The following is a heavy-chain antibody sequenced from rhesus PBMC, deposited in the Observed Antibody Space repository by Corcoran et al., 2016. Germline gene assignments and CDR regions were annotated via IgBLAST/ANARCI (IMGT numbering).Heavy chain of an antibody. CDR2: IYGSGGSN. D-gene: IGHD5-42*01. CDR3: ARVGSSWSEWDTVGTEWYFDL. J-gene: IGHJ2*01. V-gene: IGHV4S14*01. Sequence: QVQLQESGPGLVKPSETLSLTCAVSVYSISSGYYWGLIRPHPGTGLGWIGSIYGSGGSNYLNPSLKSRVTLSVDTSKNQFSLKLSSVTAADTAVYYCARVGSSWSEWDTVGTEWYFDLWGPGTPITISS. CDR1: VYSISSGYY.